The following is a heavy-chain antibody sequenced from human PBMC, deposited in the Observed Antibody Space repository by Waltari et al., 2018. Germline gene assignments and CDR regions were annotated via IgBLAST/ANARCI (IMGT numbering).Heavy chain of an antibody. CDR1: GGTFSPSA. J-gene: IGHJ4*02. D-gene: IGHD2-15*01. CDR2: IIPIFGTP. Sequence: QVQLVQSGAEVKKPGSSVKVSCKASGGTFSPSAISWVRQAPGQGLEWMGGIIPIFGTPNYAPKFQGRLIISADESTSTAYMELSSLRSQDTAVYYCARDKEVGSASGDINFFDYWGQGTLVAVSS. V-gene: IGHV1-69*12. CDR3: ARDKEVGSASGDINFFDY.